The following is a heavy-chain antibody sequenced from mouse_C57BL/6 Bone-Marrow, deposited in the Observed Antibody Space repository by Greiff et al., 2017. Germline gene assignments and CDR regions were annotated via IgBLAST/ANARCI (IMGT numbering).Heavy chain of an antibody. Sequence: EVQLVESGPGLVKPSQSLSLTCSVTGYSITSGYYWNWIRQFPGNKLEWMGYISYDGSNNYNPSLKNRISITRDTSKNQFFLKLNSVTTEDTATYYCARSGLLRGDYWGQGTSVTVSS. D-gene: IGHD1-1*01. J-gene: IGHJ4*01. V-gene: IGHV3-6*01. CDR1: GYSITSGYY. CDR3: ARSGLLRGDY. CDR2: ISYDGSN.